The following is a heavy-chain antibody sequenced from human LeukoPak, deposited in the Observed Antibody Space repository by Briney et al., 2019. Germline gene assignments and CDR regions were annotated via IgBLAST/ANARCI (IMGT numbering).Heavy chain of an antibody. CDR1: GGSISTSSYY. V-gene: IGHV4-39*01. CDR3: ARHSNGYFDY. J-gene: IGHJ4*02. CDR2: IYYSGST. D-gene: IGHD3-22*01. Sequence: SETLSLTCIVSGGSISTSSYYWGWIRQPPGKGLEWIGTIYYSGSTYYNPSLKSRVTISVDTSKNQFSLKLSSVTAADTAFYCCARHSNGYFDYWGQGTLVTVSS.